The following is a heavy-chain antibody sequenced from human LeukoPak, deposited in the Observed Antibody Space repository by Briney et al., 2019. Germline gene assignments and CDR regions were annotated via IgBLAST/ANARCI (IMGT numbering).Heavy chain of an antibody. CDR2: IKSKTDGEIT. J-gene: IGHJ4*02. CDR3: STGSTG. V-gene: IGHV3-15*01. D-gene: IGHD5/OR15-5a*01. CDR1: GFTFSNAW. Sequence: PGVSLRLSCAASGFTFSNAWMSWVPQAPGKGLEWVGRIKSKTDGEITEYTAPVKDRFTISREDSTNTVYLQMNSLKTEDTAVYYCSTGSTGWGQGTLVTVSS.